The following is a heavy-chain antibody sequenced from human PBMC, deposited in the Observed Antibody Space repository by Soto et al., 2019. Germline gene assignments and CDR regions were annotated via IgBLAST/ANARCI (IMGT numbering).Heavy chain of an antibody. J-gene: IGHJ4*02. CDR1: GFTFSSYA. CDR3: AITLLMVYAKD. CDR2: ISGSGCST. D-gene: IGHD2-8*01. Sequence: EVQLLESGGGLVQPGGSLRLSCAASGFTFSSYAMSWVRQAPGKGLEWVSAISGSGCSTYYADSVKGRFTISRDNSKNTLYLQMNSLRAEDTAVDYCAITLLMVYAKDWGQGTLVTVSS. V-gene: IGHV3-23*01.